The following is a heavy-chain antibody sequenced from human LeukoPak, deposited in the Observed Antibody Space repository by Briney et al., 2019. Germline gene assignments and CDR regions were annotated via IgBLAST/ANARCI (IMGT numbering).Heavy chain of an antibody. Sequence: SETLSLTCTVSGASFSTYYWSWIRQPPGKGLEWIGYIYSSGSTSYNPSLKSRVTISLDTSKNQFSLNLSSVTAADTALYYCARLRYTYGNGWFDPWGQGTLVTVSS. V-gene: IGHV4-59*08. CDR2: IYSSGST. CDR1: GASFSTYY. D-gene: IGHD5-18*01. CDR3: ARLRYTYGNGWFDP. J-gene: IGHJ5*02.